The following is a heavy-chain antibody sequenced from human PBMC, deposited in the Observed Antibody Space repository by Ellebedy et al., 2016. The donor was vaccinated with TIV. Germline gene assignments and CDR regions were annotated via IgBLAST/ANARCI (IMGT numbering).Heavy chain of an antibody. Sequence: GESLKISCAASGFTFNIFAMHWVRQTPGNGLEWVAVISYDGTNTHYADSVKGRFTFSRDNFNNTLYLQMNSLRPDDTALYYCASKGVVEPGDAFDIWGQGTMVTVSS. CDR1: GFTFNIFA. D-gene: IGHD2-2*01. V-gene: IGHV3-30-3*01. CDR2: ISYDGTNT. J-gene: IGHJ3*02. CDR3: ASKGVVEPGDAFDI.